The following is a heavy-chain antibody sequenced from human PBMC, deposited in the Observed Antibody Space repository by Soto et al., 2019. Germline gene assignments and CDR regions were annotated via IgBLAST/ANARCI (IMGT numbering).Heavy chain of an antibody. CDR1: GYTFTSYA. CDR3: ARDRGQLVHGGYYYGMDV. CDR2: INAGNGNT. Sequence: ASVKVSCKASGYTFTSYAMHWVRQAPGRRLEWMGWINAGNGNTKYSQKFQGRVTITRDTSASTAYMELSSLRSEDTALYYCARDRGQLVHGGYYYGMDVWGQGTTVTVSS. V-gene: IGHV1-3*01. J-gene: IGHJ6*02. D-gene: IGHD6-6*01.